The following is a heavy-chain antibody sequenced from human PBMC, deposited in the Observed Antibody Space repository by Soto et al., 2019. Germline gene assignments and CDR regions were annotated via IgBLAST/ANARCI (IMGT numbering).Heavy chain of an antibody. V-gene: IGHV3-23*01. Sequence: GGSLRLSCAASGFTFSSYAMTWVRQAPGKGLAWVSTISGSGGSTYYADSVRGRFAISRDNSRNTLYLQMNSLRAEDTAIYYCAKPLTVTTDFDSWGQGTLVTVSS. CDR2: ISGSGGST. J-gene: IGHJ4*02. CDR1: GFTFSSYA. CDR3: AKPLTVTTDFDS. D-gene: IGHD4-17*01.